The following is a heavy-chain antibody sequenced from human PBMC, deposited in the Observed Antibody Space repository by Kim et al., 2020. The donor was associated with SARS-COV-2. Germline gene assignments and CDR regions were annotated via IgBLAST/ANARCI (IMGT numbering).Heavy chain of an antibody. J-gene: IGHJ6*02. D-gene: IGHD1-26*01. Sequence: SVKVSCKASGGTFSSYAISWVRQAPGQGLEWMGGIIPIFGTANYAQKFQGRVTITADESTSTAYMELSSLRSEDTAVYYCARDRSGSPEPYYYYGMDVWGQGTTVTVSS. CDR3: ARDRSGSPEPYYYYGMDV. V-gene: IGHV1-69*13. CDR1: GGTFSSYA. CDR2: IIPIFGTA.